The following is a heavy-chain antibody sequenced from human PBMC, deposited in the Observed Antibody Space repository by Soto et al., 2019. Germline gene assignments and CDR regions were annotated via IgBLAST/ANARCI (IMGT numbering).Heavy chain of an antibody. CDR1: GFTVSSNY. D-gene: IGHD6-13*01. CDR2: IYSGGST. CDR3: AGEAAAGMSSDYYYMDV. J-gene: IGHJ6*03. V-gene: IGHV3-53*04. Sequence: EVQLVESGGGLVQPGGSLRLSCAASGFTVSSNYMSWVRQAPGKGLEWVSVIYSGGSTYYADSVKGRFTISRHNSKNTLYLQMNSLRAEDTAVYYCAGEAAAGMSSDYYYMDVWGKGTTVTVSS.